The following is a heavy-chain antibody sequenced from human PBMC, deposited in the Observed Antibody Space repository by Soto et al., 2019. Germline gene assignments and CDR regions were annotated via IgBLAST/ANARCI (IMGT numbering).Heavy chain of an antibody. J-gene: IGHJ4*02. CDR3: ARGAAIGMNDY. D-gene: IGHD1-20*01. Sequence: QVQLVQSGAEVKKPGASVKVSCKASGYTFTSYGISWVRQAPGQGLEWMGWISAYNGNKKYAQKLQCRVTMTTDTSPSTAYMELRRLRTDDPAVYYCARGAAIGMNDYWGQGPLVTVSS. CDR1: GYTFTSYG. V-gene: IGHV1-18*01. CDR2: ISAYNGNK.